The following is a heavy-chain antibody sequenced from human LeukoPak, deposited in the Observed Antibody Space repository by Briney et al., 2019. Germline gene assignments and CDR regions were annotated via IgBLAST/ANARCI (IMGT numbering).Heavy chain of an antibody. CDR1: GGSISSYY. Sequence: SESLSLTCAVSGGSISSYYWGWIREPAERGLECVGRIYTSGGTNYNPSLKSRVTISVDTSTNQFSLTLSSVSAAGTAVYYCARDSSGDSSGGWEGNWFDPWGQGTLVTVPS. CDR3: ARDSSGDSSGGWEGNWFDP. D-gene: IGHD6-19*01. V-gene: IGHV4-4*07. CDR2: IYTSGGT. J-gene: IGHJ5*02.